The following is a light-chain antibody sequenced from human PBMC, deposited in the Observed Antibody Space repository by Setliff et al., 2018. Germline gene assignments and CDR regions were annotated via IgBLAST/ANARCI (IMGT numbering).Light chain of an antibody. CDR2: RAS. J-gene: IGKJ5*01. CDR1: QAISSN. CDR3: QHFNSYPIT. Sequence: AIQLTQSPSSLSASVGDRVTISCRASQAISSNLAWYQQKPGKAPNLPIYRASNLVGGVPSRFTGSGSGTDFTLTISSLQPEDFATYYCQHFNSYPITFGQGTRLEIK. V-gene: IGKV1-13*02.